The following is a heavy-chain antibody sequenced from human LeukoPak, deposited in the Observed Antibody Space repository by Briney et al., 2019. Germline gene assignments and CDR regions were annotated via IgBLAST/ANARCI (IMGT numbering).Heavy chain of an antibody. D-gene: IGHD3-10*02. CDR3: AELGITMIGGV. V-gene: IGHV3-7*01. CDR2: IKQDGDEN. CDR1: GFSFTAYW. J-gene: IGHJ6*04. Sequence: PGGSLRLSCAASGFSFTAYWMSWVRQAPGKGLEWVANIKQDGDENYYVDSVMGRFTISRDNAKNSLYLQMNSLRAEDTAVYYCAELGITMIGGVWGKGTTVTISS.